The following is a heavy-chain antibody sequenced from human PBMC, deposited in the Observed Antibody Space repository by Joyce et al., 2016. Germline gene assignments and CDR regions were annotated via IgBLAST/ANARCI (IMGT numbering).Heavy chain of an antibody. CDR1: GFTSSTYT. D-gene: IGHD3-3*01. Sequence: EVQLLESGGGLVQPGGSLRLSCAASGFTSSTYTMTWVRQAPGKGREWVSTIIDSGSTYYTDSGKGRFTISRDNSKNTVNLQMNSLRAEDTAVYYCARAGTFWSAFNWFDPWGQGTLVTVSS. CDR2: IIDSGST. J-gene: IGHJ5*02. CDR3: ARAGTFWSAFNWFDP. V-gene: IGHV3-23*01.